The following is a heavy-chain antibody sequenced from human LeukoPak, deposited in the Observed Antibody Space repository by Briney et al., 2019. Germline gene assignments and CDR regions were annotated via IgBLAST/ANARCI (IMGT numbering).Heavy chain of an antibody. J-gene: IGHJ6*03. Sequence: GESRRLSCEASGFIFIHFWMSWVRQAPGKGLEWVASIRQDGSERYYVDSVKGRFNISRDNAKNSLYLQVNSLRVEDTAIYYCARQNLYYDFWSGYSRDYYYMDVWGKGTTVTVSS. V-gene: IGHV3-7*01. D-gene: IGHD3-3*01. CDR3: ARQNLYYDFWSGYSRDYYYMDV. CDR2: IRQDGSER. CDR1: GFIFIHFW.